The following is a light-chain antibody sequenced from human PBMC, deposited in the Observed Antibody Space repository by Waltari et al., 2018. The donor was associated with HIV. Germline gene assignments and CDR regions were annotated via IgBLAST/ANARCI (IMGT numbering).Light chain of an antibody. Sequence: QSPLTQTPSMSGAPGQRVTISCSGGPSNIGSNSVNWYRQLPGTAPKLLIYSNDHRPSSVPVRFSGSKSATSAFLVISGLQSDDEADYYCATWDDTMSVVFGGGTRLTVL. CDR1: PSNIGSNS. CDR2: SND. J-gene: IGLJ2*01. CDR3: ATWDDTMSVV. V-gene: IGLV1-44*01.